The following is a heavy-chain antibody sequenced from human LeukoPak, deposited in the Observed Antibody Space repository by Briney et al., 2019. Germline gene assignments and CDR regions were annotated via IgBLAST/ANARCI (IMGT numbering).Heavy chain of an antibody. CDR1: GFTFANYG. CDR3: AKRGTYYYDSSGYSLYYFDY. Sequence: PGRSLRLSCAASGFTFANYGFHWVRQAPGKGLEWVAVIWYDGAYEYYADSVKGRFTVSRDNSKNTLYLQMNSLRAEDTAVYYCAKRGTYYYDSSGYSLYYFDYWGQGTLVTVSS. CDR2: IWYDGAYE. D-gene: IGHD3-22*01. V-gene: IGHV3-33*06. J-gene: IGHJ4*02.